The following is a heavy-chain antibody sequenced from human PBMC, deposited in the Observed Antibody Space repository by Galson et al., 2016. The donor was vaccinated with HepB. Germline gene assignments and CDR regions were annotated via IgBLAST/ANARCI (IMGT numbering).Heavy chain of an antibody. CDR1: RFSITKYW. CDR3: ARISHPADY. Sequence: QSGAEVKKPGESLRISCQGFRFSITKYWIGWVRQMPGKGLEWMGVIYPRDSDVRYGPSFQGQVTISADNSINTAYLQWSRLKASDTAMYYCARISHPADYWGQGTLLIVSS. V-gene: IGHV5-51*01. J-gene: IGHJ4*02. CDR2: IYPRDSDV.